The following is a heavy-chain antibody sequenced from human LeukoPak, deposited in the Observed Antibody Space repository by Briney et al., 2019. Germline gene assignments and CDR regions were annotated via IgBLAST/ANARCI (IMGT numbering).Heavy chain of an antibody. CDR1: GYTLTELS. V-gene: IGHV1-24*01. D-gene: IGHD1-26*01. Sequence: ASVKVSCKVSGYTLTELSMHWVRQAPGKGLEWMGGFDPEDGETIYAQKFQGRVTMTEDTSTDTAYMELSSLRSEDTAVYYCTTPGRGSHSRTNNWFDPWGQGTLVTVSS. J-gene: IGHJ5*02. CDR3: TTPGRGSHSRTNNWFDP. CDR2: FDPEDGET.